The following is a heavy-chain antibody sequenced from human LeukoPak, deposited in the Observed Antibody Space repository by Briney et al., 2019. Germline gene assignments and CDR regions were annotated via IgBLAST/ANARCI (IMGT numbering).Heavy chain of an antibody. D-gene: IGHD1-26*01. CDR1: GGTFSSYA. CDR3: ARAEYSGSLNAFDI. Sequence: SVKVSCKASGGTFSSYAISWVRQAPGQGLEWMGGIIPIFGTANYAQKFQGRVTITADKSTSTAYMELSSLRSEDTAVYYCARAEYSGSLNAFDIWGQGTMVTVSS. V-gene: IGHV1-69*06. J-gene: IGHJ3*02. CDR2: IIPIFGTA.